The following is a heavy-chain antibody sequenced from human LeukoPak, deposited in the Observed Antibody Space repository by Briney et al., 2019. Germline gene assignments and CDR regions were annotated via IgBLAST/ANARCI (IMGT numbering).Heavy chain of an antibody. CDR2: ISSNSNTI. CDR3: ARSDY. J-gene: IGHJ4*02. CDR1: AFTFSGYE. Sequence: GVSLRLSCSASAFTFSGYEMNWVRQAPGKELEWLSYISSNSNTIYYAYSVRGRFTISIDNATTSLYLQMNRLRAEATAVYYCARSDYWGRGTLVTVSS. V-gene: IGHV3-48*03.